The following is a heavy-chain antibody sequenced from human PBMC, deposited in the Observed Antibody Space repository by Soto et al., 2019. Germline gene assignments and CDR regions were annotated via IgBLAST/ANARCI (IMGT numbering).Heavy chain of an antibody. J-gene: IGHJ5*02. CDR1: GFSFGDYY. CDR2: ISYSGSTI. D-gene: IGHD2-15*01. Sequence: GGSLRLSCAASGFSFGDYYMSWIRQAPGKGLEWVSYISYSGSTIHYADSVQGRFTISRDNAKNSLYLQMNSLRAEDTAVYYCAKYLKKAATHTNWLDPSGQGTMVTVSS. V-gene: IGHV3-11*01. CDR3: AKYLKKAATHTNWLDP.